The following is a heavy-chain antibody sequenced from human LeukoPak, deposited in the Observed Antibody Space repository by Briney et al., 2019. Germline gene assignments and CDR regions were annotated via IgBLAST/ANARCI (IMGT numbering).Heavy chain of an antibody. V-gene: IGHV4-34*01. CDR2: INHSGST. CDR3: ARGGFYCGGDCYVDY. D-gene: IGHD2-21*02. Sequence: SETLSLTCAVCGGSFSTYYWSWLRQPPGKGLEWIGEINHSGSTNYNPSLKSRVTISVDTSKNQFSLKLSSVTAADTAVYYCARGGFYCGGDCYVDYWGQGTLVTVSS. CDR1: GGSFSTYY. J-gene: IGHJ4*02.